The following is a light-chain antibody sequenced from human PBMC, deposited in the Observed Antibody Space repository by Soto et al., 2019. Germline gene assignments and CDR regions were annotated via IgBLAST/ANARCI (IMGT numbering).Light chain of an antibody. J-gene: IGLJ2*01. V-gene: IGLV4-69*01. CDR1: SGHSNYA. CDR2: LNNDGSH. Sequence: QLVLTQSPSASASLGASVKLTCTLSSGHSNYAIAWHQQQPEKGPRYLMKLNNDGSHSKGDGIPDRFSGSSSGAERYLTISSLQYEDESDYYCQTWDTGISVVFGGGTKLTVL. CDR3: QTWDTGISVV.